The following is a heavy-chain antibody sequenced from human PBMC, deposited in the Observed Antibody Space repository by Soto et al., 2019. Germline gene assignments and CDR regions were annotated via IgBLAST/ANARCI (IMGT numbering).Heavy chain of an antibody. Sequence: GGSLRLSCAASGFTFSSYDMHWVRQATGKGLEWVSAIGTAGDTYYPGSVKGRFTISRENAKNSLYLQMNSLRAEDTAVYYCARMVPGSSLVGADYYYGMDVWGQGTTVTVSS. CDR2: IGTAGDT. CDR1: GFTFSSYD. V-gene: IGHV3-13*01. D-gene: IGHD1-26*01. J-gene: IGHJ6*02. CDR3: ARMVPGSSLVGADYYYGMDV.